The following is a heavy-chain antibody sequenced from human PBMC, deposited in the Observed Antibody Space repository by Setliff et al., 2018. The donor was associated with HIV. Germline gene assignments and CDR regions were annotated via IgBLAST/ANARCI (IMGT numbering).Heavy chain of an antibody. CDR3: ATRGEQLYFYGMDV. CDR2: IHTNTGDP. CDR1: GYTFTSYA. Sequence: ASVKVSCKASGYTFTSYAVNWVRQAPGQGLEWVGWIHTNTGDPTYAQGFTGRCVFSFDTSVSTAYLQISGLKAEDTAVYYCATRGEQLYFYGMDVWGQGTTVTVSS. J-gene: IGHJ6*02. V-gene: IGHV7-4-1*02. D-gene: IGHD1-26*01.